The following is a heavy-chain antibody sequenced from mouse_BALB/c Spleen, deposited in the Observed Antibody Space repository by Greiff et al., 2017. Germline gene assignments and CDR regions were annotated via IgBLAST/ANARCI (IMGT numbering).Heavy chain of an antibody. D-gene: IGHD1-1*02. CDR3: ARRWIRAMDY. V-gene: IGHV5-17*02. CDR1: GFTFSSFG. Sequence: EVKLVESGGGLVQPGGSRKLSCAASGFTFSSFGMHWVRQAPEKGLEWVAYISSGSSTIYYADTVKGRFTISRDNPKNTLFLQMTSLRSEDTAMYYCARRWIRAMDYWGQGTSVTVSS. J-gene: IGHJ4*01. CDR2: ISSGSSTI.